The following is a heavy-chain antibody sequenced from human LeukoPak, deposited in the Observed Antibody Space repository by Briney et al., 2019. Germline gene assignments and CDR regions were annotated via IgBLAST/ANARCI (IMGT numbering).Heavy chain of an antibody. D-gene: IGHD6-13*01. J-gene: IGHJ3*02. CDR3: AREEDSSSWYIAFDI. CDR2: IYSGGST. V-gene: IGHV3-66*01. CDR1: GFTFSSYA. Sequence: GGSLRLSCAASGFTFSSYAMSWVRQAPGKGLEWVSVIYSGGSTYYADSVKGRFTISRDNSKNTLYLQMNSLRAEDTAVYYCAREEDSSSWYIAFDIWGQGTMVTVSS.